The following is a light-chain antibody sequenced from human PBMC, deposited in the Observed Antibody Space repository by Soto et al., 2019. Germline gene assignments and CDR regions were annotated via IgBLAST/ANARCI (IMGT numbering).Light chain of an antibody. CDR3: QQSFSTPWT. CDR1: PIISTY. J-gene: IGKJ1*01. Sequence: DIQMTQSPSSLSASVGARVTITCRASPIISTYLHWYQHNPGKAPKLLSYGASSLHSGVPSRFSGSGSGTEFTLTLSSLQPEEFATYYCQQSFSTPWTFGPGTKVEI. CDR2: GAS. V-gene: IGKV1-39*01.